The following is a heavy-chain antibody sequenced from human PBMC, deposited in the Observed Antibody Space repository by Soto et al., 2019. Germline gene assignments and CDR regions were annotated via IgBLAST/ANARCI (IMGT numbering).Heavy chain of an antibody. CDR1: GFTFSSYA. V-gene: IGHV3-23*01. CDR3: AQDPMIAAAGPFDY. CDR2: ISGSGGST. J-gene: IGHJ4*02. D-gene: IGHD6-13*01. Sequence: GGSLRLSCAASGFTFSSYAMSWVRQAPGKGLEWVSVISGSGGSTYYADSGKGRFTISRDNSKNTLYLQMNSLRAEDTAVYYCAQDPMIAAAGPFDYWGQGTLVTVSS.